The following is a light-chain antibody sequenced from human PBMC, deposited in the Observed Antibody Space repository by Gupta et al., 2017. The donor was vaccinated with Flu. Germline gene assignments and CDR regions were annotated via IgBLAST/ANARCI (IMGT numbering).Light chain of an antibody. CDR2: GAS. CDR1: QDVGNW. CDR3: QQSSSFPRT. V-gene: IGKV1-12*01. J-gene: IGKJ1*01. Sequence: PSSVYASVGDRVTIACRASQDVGNWLAWYQQKPGEDPKLLIYGASRLQRGVPSRFSGSGSGTDFTLTIRSLQSEDFATYYCQQSSSFPRTFGQGTRVEI.